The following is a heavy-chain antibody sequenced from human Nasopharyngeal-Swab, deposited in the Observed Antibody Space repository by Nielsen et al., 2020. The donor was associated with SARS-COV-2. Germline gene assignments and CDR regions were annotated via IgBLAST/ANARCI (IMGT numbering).Heavy chain of an antibody. Sequence: GESLKISRAASGFTFTNAWMGWVRQAPGKGLEWVGRIKSKSDGGTTDYAAPVKGRFSISRDDSRNTIYVQMNTLQTEDTAVYYCTTDRGITERPLFDFWGQGTLVTVSS. CDR1: GFTFTNAW. V-gene: IGHV3-15*01. J-gene: IGHJ4*02. D-gene: IGHD1-14*01. CDR2: IKSKSDGGTT. CDR3: TTDRGITERPLFDF.